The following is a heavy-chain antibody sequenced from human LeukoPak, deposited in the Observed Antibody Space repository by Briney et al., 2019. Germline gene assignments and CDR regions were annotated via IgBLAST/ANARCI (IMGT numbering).Heavy chain of an antibody. J-gene: IGHJ4*02. CDR2: ISSSGTTT. Sequence: PGGSLRLSCAASGFSFSSYEMNWVRQAPGKGLEWVSYISSSGTTTYYAASVKGRFTISRDNAKNSLYLQMNRLRAEDTAVYYCARGYGSGSSHIDYWGQGTLVTASS. CDR3: ARGYGSGSSHIDY. V-gene: IGHV3-48*03. CDR1: GFSFSSYE. D-gene: IGHD3-10*01.